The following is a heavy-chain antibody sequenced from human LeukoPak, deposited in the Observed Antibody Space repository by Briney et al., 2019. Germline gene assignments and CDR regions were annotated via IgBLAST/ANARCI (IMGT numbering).Heavy chain of an antibody. CDR3: ARAQSGSWYIDC. Sequence: SETLSLTCTVSGGSINSYYWSWIRQPAGKGLEWIGRIYTSGSTDYNPSLKSRVTMSVDTSKNQFSLKLTSVTAADTAVYYCARAQSGSWYIDCWGQGTLVTVSS. CDR2: IYTSGST. J-gene: IGHJ4*02. D-gene: IGHD6-13*01. CDR1: GGSINSYY. V-gene: IGHV4-4*07.